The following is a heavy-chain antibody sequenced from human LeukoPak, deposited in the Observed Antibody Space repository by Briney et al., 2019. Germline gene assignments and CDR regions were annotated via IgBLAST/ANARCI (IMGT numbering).Heavy chain of an antibody. J-gene: IGHJ4*02. CDR1: GFTFSDYY. CDR3: ASDSNYGFFGY. D-gene: IGHD4-11*01. Sequence: GGSLRLSCAASGFTFSDYYMSWIRQAPGKGLEWVSYISSSGSTIYYADSVKGRFTISRDNARNSLYLQMNSLRAEDTAVYYCASDSNYGFFGYWGQGTLVTVSS. CDR2: ISSSGSTI. V-gene: IGHV3-11*01.